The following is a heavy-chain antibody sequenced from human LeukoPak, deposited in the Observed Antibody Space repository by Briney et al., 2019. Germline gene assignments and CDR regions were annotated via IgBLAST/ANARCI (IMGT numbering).Heavy chain of an antibody. CDR2: IKHDGSEK. CDR1: GFIFTNYF. D-gene: IGHD3-3*01. V-gene: IGHV3-7*01. Sequence: PGGTLRLSCAASGFIFTNYFMSWVRQAPGKGLEWVAGIKHDGSEKYYVDSVRGRFTISRDNTKNSLYLQMSSLRAEDTAVYYCATDRGWRTSGYYLYYFEYWGQGTLVTFSS. CDR3: ATDRGWRTSGYYLYYFEY. J-gene: IGHJ4*02.